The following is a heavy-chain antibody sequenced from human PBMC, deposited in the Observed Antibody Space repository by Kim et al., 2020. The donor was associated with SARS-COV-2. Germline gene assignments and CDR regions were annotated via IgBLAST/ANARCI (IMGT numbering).Heavy chain of an antibody. V-gene: IGHV4-34*01. J-gene: IGHJ4*02. CDR3: RVVGSDFDY. Sequence: SETLSLTCDISGGSFSDYSWDLIRQPPGKGLEWIGTINRFGSTNYNPSLKSRVRMSVDKSKTQVSLNLNSVTAADTAVYYCRVVGSDFDYWGQGTLVTVSS. CDR1: GGSFSDYS. CDR2: INRFGST. D-gene: IGHD2-15*01.